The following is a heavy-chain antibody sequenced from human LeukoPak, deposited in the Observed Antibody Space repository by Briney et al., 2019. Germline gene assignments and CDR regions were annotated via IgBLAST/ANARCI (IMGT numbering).Heavy chain of an antibody. V-gene: IGHV1-18*01. CDR3: ARDQGATADDY. CDR2: ISGSNGNT. Sequence: ASVKVSCKAFGYTFTRYGVSWVRQAPGQGLEWIGWISGSNGNTNYAQNFQGRVTMTTDSSTSTAYMELRSLRSDDTAVYYCARDQGATADDYWGQGTLVTVSS. J-gene: IGHJ4*02. CDR1: GYTFTRYG. D-gene: IGHD1-26*01.